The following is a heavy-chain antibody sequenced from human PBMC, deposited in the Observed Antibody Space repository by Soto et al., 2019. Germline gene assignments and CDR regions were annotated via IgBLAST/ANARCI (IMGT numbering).Heavy chain of an antibody. D-gene: IGHD6-13*01. Sequence: EVQLLESGGGLVQPGGSLRLSCAASGFTFNNYAMSWVRQAPGKGLEWVSAISGSGGSTYYADSVKGRFTISRDNSKNTLYLQMNSLRAEDTAVYYCAKDSSSWPHYFDYWGQGTLVTVSS. CDR1: GFTFNNYA. CDR3: AKDSSSWPHYFDY. V-gene: IGHV3-23*01. CDR2: ISGSGGST. J-gene: IGHJ4*02.